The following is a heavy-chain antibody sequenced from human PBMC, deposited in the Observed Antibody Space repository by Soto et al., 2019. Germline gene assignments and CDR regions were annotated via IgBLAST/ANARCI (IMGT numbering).Heavy chain of an antibody. D-gene: IGHD3-22*01. J-gene: IGHJ4*02. CDR1: GGSISSSSYY. CDR3: ARHRTKKTYYYDSSGYELDY. CDR2: IYYSGST. Sequence: SETLSLTCTVSGGSISSSSYYWGWIRQPPGKGLEWIGSIYYSGSTYYNPSLKSRVTISVDTSKNQFSLKLSSVTAADTAVYYCARHRTKKTYYYDSSGYELDYWGQGTLVTVSS. V-gene: IGHV4-39*01.